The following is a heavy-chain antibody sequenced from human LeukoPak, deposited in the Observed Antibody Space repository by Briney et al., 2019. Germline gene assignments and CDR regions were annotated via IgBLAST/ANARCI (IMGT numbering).Heavy chain of an antibody. CDR2: ISYDGSNK. CDR1: GFTFSSYG. CDR3: AKDSPFGRDGYNNFDY. J-gene: IGHJ4*02. V-gene: IGHV3-30*18. D-gene: IGHD5-24*01. Sequence: GRSLRLSCAASGFTFSSYGMHWVRQAPGKGLEWVAVISYDGSNKYYADSVKGRFTISRDNSKNTLYLQMNSLRAEDTAVYYCAKDSPFGRDGYNNFDYWGQGTLVTVSS.